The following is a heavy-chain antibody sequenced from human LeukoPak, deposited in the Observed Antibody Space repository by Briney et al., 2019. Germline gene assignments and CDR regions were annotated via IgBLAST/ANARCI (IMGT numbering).Heavy chain of an antibody. J-gene: IGHJ4*02. CDR2: ISSSSSTI. D-gene: IGHD4-17*01. V-gene: IGHV3-48*01. CDR3: ARGALYQYYLDYWG. Sequence: GGSLRLSCAASGFTFSSYWMNWVRQAPGKGLEWVSYISSSSSTIYYADSVKGRFTISRDNAKNTVYLQMNSLRVEDTAVYYCARGALYQYYLDYWGWGQGTLVTVSS. CDR1: GFTFSSYW.